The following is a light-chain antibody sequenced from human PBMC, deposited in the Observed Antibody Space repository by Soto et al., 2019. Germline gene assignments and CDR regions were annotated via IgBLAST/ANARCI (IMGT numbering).Light chain of an antibody. CDR3: QQYGFSPIS. V-gene: IGKV3-20*01. CDR2: DAS. J-gene: IGKJ5*01. Sequence: EVVLTQSPGTLSLSPGERVTLSCRASQTVTNDYLAWYQQKDGQAPRLLIYDASTRATGVPDRFSGSGSGPEYTLTITRLEPEDFAVYSCQQYGFSPISFGQGTRL. CDR1: QTVTNDY.